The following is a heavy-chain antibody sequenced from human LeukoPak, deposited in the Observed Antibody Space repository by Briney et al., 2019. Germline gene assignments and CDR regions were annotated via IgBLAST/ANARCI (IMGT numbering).Heavy chain of an antibody. Sequence: GGSLRLSCAASGFTVSSKYMHWVRQAPGKGMEWVSTMYTGGGTYYPASVRDRFSISRDNSKNSLYLQMNSLRAEETAVYYCARGLQDENGYKNYFDSWGQGTLVTVSS. V-gene: IGHV3-66*01. D-gene: IGHD5-24*01. CDR3: ARGLQDENGYKNYFDS. J-gene: IGHJ4*02. CDR2: MYTGGGT. CDR1: GFTVSSKY.